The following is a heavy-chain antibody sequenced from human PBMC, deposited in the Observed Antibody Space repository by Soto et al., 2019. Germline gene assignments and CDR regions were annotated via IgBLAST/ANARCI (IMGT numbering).Heavy chain of an antibody. V-gene: IGHV3-74*02. CDR2: INSDGSVS. CDR1: GFTFSNYW. CDR3: ARADCVGGTCYSLAGSFYYYMDV. D-gene: IGHD2-15*01. Sequence: EVQLVESGGGLVQPGGSLRLSCAASGFTFSNYWMYWVRQAPGKGLEWVSRINSDGSVSSYADSVKGRLTISRDNVKNTLYLQMDSLRAEDTAVYYCARADCVGGTCYSLAGSFYYYMDVWGKGTTVTVFS. J-gene: IGHJ6*03.